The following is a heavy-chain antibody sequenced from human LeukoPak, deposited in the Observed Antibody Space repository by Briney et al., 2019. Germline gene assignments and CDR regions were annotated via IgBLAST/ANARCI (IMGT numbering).Heavy chain of an antibody. V-gene: IGHV3-9*01. CDR2: ISWNSGSI. D-gene: IGHD2-8*01. Sequence: GGSLRLSCAASGFTFDDYAMHWVRQAPGKGLEWVSGISWNSGSIGYADSVEGRFTISRDNAKNSLFLQMNSLRAEDTAVYYCARDSTQYDNGVYFDVHDIWGQGTMVTVSS. CDR3: ARDSTQYDNGVYFDVHDI. J-gene: IGHJ3*02. CDR1: GFTFDDYA.